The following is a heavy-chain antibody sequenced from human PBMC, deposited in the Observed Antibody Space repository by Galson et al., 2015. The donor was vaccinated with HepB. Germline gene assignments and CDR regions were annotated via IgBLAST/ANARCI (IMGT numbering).Heavy chain of an antibody. CDR1: GYTFTSYG. Sequence: SVKVSCKASGYTFTSYGISWVRQAPGQGLEWMGWISAYNGNTNYAQKLQGRVTMTTDTSTSTAYMELRSLRSDDTAVYYCARGAEGYDFWSGYYSEWGYYYYYYMDVWGKGTTVTVSS. V-gene: IGHV1-18*01. J-gene: IGHJ6*03. CDR3: ARGAEGYDFWSGYYSEWGYYYYYYMDV. D-gene: IGHD3-3*01. CDR2: ISAYNGNT.